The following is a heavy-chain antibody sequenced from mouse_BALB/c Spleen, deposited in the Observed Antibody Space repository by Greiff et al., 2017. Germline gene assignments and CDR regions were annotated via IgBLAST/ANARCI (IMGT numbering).Heavy chain of an antibody. D-gene: IGHD2-3*01. Sequence: EVKLVESGAELVKPGASVKLSCTASGFNIKDTYMHWVKQRPEQGLEWIGRIDPANGNTKYDPKFQGKATITADTSSNTAYLQLSSLTSEDTAVYYCAGYYSYAMDYWGQGTSVTVSS. CDR1: GFNIKDTY. CDR3: AGYYSYAMDY. J-gene: IGHJ4*01. CDR2: IDPANGNT. V-gene: IGHV14-3*02.